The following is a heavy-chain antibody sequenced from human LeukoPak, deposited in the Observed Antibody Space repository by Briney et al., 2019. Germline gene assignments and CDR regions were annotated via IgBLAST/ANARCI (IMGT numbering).Heavy chain of an antibody. CDR2: INTDGRVT. D-gene: IGHD3-10*02. CDR1: GFTFTTYW. V-gene: IGHV3-74*01. Sequence: PGGSVTHSCVASGFTFTTYWMHWVRQVPGMGLVWVARINTDGRVTTYADFVKDRFTVSRDNAENTLYLQMNNLRPEDTAVYYCIRETHVGLHLEYWGQGTLVTVSA. J-gene: IGHJ4*02. CDR3: IRETHVGLHLEY.